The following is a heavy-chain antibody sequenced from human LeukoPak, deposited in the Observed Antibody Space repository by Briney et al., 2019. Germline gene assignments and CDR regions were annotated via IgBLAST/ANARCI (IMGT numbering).Heavy chain of an antibody. D-gene: IGHD3-22*01. Sequence: SETLSLTCAVYGGSFSGYYWSWIRQPPGKGLEWIGEINHSGSTNYNPSLESRVTISVDTSKNQFSLKLSSVTAADTAVYYCARGLWYDSSGYYYSAVRYYFDYWGQGTLVTVSS. V-gene: IGHV4-34*01. CDR3: ARGLWYDSSGYYYSAVRYYFDY. CDR1: GGSFSGYY. J-gene: IGHJ4*02. CDR2: INHSGST.